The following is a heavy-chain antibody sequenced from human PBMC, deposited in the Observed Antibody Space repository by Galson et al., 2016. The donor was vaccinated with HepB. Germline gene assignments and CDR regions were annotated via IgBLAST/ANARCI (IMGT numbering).Heavy chain of an antibody. CDR3: LRGIAMSGSTIPFDL. D-gene: IGHD6-19*01. CDR2: INSDGSNI. Sequence: SLRLSCAASGFTFSSYWMHWVRQAPGKGLAWVSHINSDGSNINYAGSVRGRFTISRDNAKNTLYLQMNSLRAEDTAVYYCLRGIAMSGSTIPFDLWGQGTPVTVSS. J-gene: IGHJ5*02. CDR1: GFTFSSYW. V-gene: IGHV3-74*01.